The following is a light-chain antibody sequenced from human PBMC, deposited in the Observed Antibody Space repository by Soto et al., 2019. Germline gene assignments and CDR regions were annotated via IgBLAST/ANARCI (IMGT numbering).Light chain of an antibody. CDR1: QGITND. CDR3: QQLFDSPIT. J-gene: IGKJ5*01. CDR2: GAS. Sequence: AIHMTQSPASLSASVGDRVTITCRASQGITNDLGWYQQKSGKAPKLLIYGASTLQSGVPSRFSGSGSGTDFTLTISSLQPEDFATYYCQQLFDSPITFGQGTRLEIK. V-gene: IGKV1-6*01.